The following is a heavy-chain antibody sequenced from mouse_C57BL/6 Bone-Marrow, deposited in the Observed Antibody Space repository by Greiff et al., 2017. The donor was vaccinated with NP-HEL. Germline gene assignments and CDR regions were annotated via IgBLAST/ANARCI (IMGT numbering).Heavy chain of an antibody. D-gene: IGHD2-4*01. CDR3: AREGGLRRRTYAMYY. Sequence: EVMLVESEGGLVQPGSSMKLSCTTSGFTFRDYYMAWVRQVPEKGLDWVANINYDGSSTYYLDSLKSRCIISRDNAKNILYLQMSSLKSEDTATYYCAREGGLRRRTYAMYYWGQGTSVTVSS. CDR1: GFTFRDYY. CDR2: INYDGSST. V-gene: IGHV5-16*01. J-gene: IGHJ4*01.